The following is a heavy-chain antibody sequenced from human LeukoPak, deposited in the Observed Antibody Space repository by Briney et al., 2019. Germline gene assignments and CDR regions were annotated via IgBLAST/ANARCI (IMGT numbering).Heavy chain of an antibody. Sequence: PGGSLRLSCVASGFTFSGYTMHWVRQAPGKGLQWVAVISWDGNKKFYADSVEGRFTISRDNSKNTLSLQMNSLRLEDTALYYGAREGGNSTSWGYFDYWGQGTLVTVSS. CDR1: GFTFSGYT. D-gene: IGHD6-13*01. J-gene: IGHJ4*02. V-gene: IGHV3-30*04. CDR3: AREGGNSTSWGYFDY. CDR2: ISWDGNKK.